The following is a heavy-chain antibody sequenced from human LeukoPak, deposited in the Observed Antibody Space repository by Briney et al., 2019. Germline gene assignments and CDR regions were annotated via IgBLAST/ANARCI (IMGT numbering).Heavy chain of an antibody. CDR3: AGESSAAGANWFDP. D-gene: IGHD6-13*01. V-gene: IGHV1-46*01. J-gene: IGHJ5*02. Sequence: ASVKVSCKASGYTFTSYYMHWVRQAPGQGLEWMGIINPSGGSTSYAQKFQGRVTMTRTMSTSTVYRELSSLRSEDTAVYYCAGESSAAGANWFDPWGQGTLVTVSS. CDR1: GYTFTSYY. CDR2: INPSGGST.